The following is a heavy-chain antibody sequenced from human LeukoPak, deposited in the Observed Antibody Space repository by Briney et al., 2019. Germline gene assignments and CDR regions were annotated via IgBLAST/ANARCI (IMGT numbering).Heavy chain of an antibody. Sequence: GGSLRLSCTASGFPFIEYSMNWVRQAPGKGLEWISYIGIDSGNTKYADSARGRFTISADNAKNSLYLQMNSLRVEDTAVYYCARDHNYAFDNWGQGTLVSVAS. J-gene: IGHJ4*02. CDR2: IGIDSGNT. CDR3: ARDHNYAFDN. V-gene: IGHV3-48*01. D-gene: IGHD1-1*01. CDR1: GFPFIEYS.